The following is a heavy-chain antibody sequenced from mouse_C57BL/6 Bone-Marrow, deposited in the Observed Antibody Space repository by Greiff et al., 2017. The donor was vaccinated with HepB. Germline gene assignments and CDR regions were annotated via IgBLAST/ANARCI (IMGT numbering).Heavy chain of an antibody. CDR3: ASGSSYGWYFDV. J-gene: IGHJ1*03. CDR1: GYTFTSYW. Sequence: QVQLQQSGAELVRPGTSVKLSCKASGYTFTSYWMHWVKQRPGQGLEWIGVIDPSDSYTNYNQKFKGKATLTVDTSSSTAYMQLSSLTSEDSAVYYCASGSSYGWYFDVWGTGTTVTVSS. CDR2: IDPSDSYT. V-gene: IGHV1-59*01. D-gene: IGHD1-1*01.